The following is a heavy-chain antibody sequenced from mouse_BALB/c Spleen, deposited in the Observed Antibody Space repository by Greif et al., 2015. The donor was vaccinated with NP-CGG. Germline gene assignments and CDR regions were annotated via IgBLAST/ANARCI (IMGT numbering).Heavy chain of an antibody. CDR1: GYTFSSYW. J-gene: IGHJ3*01. V-gene: IGHV1-9*01. CDR3: ARVYDGYHWFAY. CDR2: ILPGSGST. D-gene: IGHD2-3*01. Sequence: QVQLQQSGAELMKPGASVKISCKATGYTFSSYWIEWVKQRPGHGLEWIGEILPGSGSTNYNEKFRGKATFTADTSSNTAYMQLSSLTSEDSAVYFCARVYDGYHWFAYWGQGTLVTVSA.